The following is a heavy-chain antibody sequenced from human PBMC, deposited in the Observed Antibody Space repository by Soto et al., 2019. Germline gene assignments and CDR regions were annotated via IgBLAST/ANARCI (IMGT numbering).Heavy chain of an antibody. CDR3: ARDVRNYYGSAMDV. CDR2: VYYSGST. J-gene: IGHJ6*02. Sequence: SETLSLTCTVSGGSISSGDYSWSWIRQPPGKGLEWIGYVYYSGSTYYNPSLKSRVTISVDTSKNQFSLKLSSVTAADTAVYYCARDVRNYYGSAMDVWGQGTTVTVSS. V-gene: IGHV4-30-4*01. D-gene: IGHD3-10*01. CDR1: GGSISSGDYS.